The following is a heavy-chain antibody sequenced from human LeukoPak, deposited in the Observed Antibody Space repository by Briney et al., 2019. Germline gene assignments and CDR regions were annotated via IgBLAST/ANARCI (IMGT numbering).Heavy chain of an antibody. V-gene: IGHV1-24*01. CDR1: GYTLTELS. D-gene: IGHD3-22*01. Sequence: GASVKVSCKVSGYTLTELSMHWGRQAPGKGGEWMGGFDPEDGETIYAQKFQGRVTMTEDTSTDTAYMELSSLRSEDTAVYYCLRHRSDYYDTSAPYSYYYMDVWGKGTTVTVSS. CDR3: LRHRSDYYDTSAPYSYYYMDV. J-gene: IGHJ6*03. CDR2: FDPEDGET.